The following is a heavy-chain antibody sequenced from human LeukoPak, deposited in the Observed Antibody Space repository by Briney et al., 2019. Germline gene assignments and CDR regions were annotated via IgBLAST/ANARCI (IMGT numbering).Heavy chain of an antibody. Sequence: ASVKVSCKASEYIFTSYYLHWVRQAPGQGLEWMGVTNPRGGSTSYAQKFQGRPTSYAQKFQGRVTMTRDTSTSTVYKELSSLRSEDTAVYYCARDSLAAQGEYYFDYWGQGTLVTVSS. CDR1: EYIFTSYY. V-gene: IGHV1-46*01. CDR2: TNPRGGST. D-gene: IGHD3-16*01. CDR3: ARDSLAAQGEYYFDY. J-gene: IGHJ4*02.